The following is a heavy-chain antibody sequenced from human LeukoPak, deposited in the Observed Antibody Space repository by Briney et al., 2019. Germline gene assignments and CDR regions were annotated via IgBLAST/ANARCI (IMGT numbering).Heavy chain of an antibody. CDR3: ARDLDDFGAFDI. CDR2: INHSGST. D-gene: IGHD3-3*01. Sequence: SETLSLTCAVYGGSFSGYYWSWIRQPPGKGLEWIGEINHSGSTNYNPSLKSRVTISVDTSKNQFSLKLRSVTAADTAVYYCARDLDDFGAFDIWGQGTMVTVSS. J-gene: IGHJ3*02. CDR1: GGSFSGYY. V-gene: IGHV4-34*01.